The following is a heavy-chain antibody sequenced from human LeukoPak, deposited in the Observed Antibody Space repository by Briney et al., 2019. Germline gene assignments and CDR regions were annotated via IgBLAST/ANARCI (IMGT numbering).Heavy chain of an antibody. J-gene: IGHJ4*02. V-gene: IGHV3-23*01. D-gene: IGHD1-7*01. CDR2: ISGSGGST. CDR3: AKSVELPSFDY. CDR1: GSTFSSNW. Sequence: GGSLRLSCAASGSTFSSNWMHWVRQAPGKGLEWVSAISGSGGSTYYADSVKGRFTISRDNSKNTLYLQMNSLRAEDTAVYYCAKSVELPSFDYWGQGTLVTVSS.